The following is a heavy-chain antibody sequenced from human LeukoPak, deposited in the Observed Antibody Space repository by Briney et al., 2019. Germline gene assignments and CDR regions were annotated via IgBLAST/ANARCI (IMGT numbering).Heavy chain of an antibody. D-gene: IGHD3-10*01. CDR1: GFTFDDYG. CDR2: INWNGGST. Sequence: PGGSLRLSCAASGFTFDDYGVSWVRQAPGKGLEWVSGINWNGGSTGYADSVKGRFTISRDNAKNSLYLQMNSLRAEDTALYYCARAKFGLNAFDIWGQGTMVTVSS. CDR3: ARAKFGLNAFDI. J-gene: IGHJ3*02. V-gene: IGHV3-20*04.